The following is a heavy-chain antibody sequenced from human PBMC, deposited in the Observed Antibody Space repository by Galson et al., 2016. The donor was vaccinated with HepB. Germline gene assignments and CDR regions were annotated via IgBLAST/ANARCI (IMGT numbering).Heavy chain of an antibody. D-gene: IGHD6-13*01. Sequence: ISGDSVSSNSVTWEWIRQSPSRGLEWLGRTYYRSKWYNDYAVSVKSRMTINPDTSKNQFSLQLNSVTPEDTAVYYCARRGSKEKGYFDLWGRGTLVTVSS. J-gene: IGHJ2*01. CDR3: ARRGSKEKGYFDL. CDR2: TYYRSKWYN. CDR1: GDSVSSNSVT. V-gene: IGHV6-1*01.